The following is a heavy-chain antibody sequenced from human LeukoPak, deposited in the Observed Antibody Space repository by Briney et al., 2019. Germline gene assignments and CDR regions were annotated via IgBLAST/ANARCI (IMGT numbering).Heavy chain of an antibody. Sequence: SETLSLTCTVSGYSIISGYSWEWIRQPPGKGLEWIGSFHYSGSTYYNPSLMSRVTISGDTSKNQFSLRLSSVTAADTAVYYCGRAYCSSTSCYTEGWFDPWGQGTLVTVSS. CDR3: GRAYCSSTSCYTEGWFDP. J-gene: IGHJ5*02. D-gene: IGHD2-2*02. V-gene: IGHV4-38-2*02. CDR1: GYSIISGYS. CDR2: FHYSGST.